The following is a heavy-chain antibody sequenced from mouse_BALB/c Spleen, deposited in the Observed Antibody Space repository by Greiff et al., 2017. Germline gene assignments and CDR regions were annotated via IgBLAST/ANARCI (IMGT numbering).Heavy chain of an antibody. Sequence: EVMLVESGGGLVQPGGSRKLSCAASGFTFSSFGMHWVRQAPEKGLEWVAYISSGSSTIYYADTVKGRFTISRDNPKNTLFLQMTSLRSEDTAMYYCARSVITTWYFDVWGAGTTVTVSS. CDR3: ARSVITTWYFDV. CDR1: GFTFSSFG. J-gene: IGHJ1*01. V-gene: IGHV5-17*02. CDR2: ISSGSSTI. D-gene: IGHD2-4*01.